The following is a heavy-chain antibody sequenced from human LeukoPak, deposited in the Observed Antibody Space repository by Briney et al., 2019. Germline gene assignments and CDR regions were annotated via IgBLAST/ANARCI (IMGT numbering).Heavy chain of an antibody. D-gene: IGHD2-2*01. CDR1: GFTFSSYS. V-gene: IGHV3-21*01. CDR3: ARGPRQNCSSTGCYLDY. J-gene: IGHJ4*02. Sequence: PGGALRLSCAASGFTFSSYSMNWVRQAPGKGLEWVSSISSSSSYIYYADSVKGRFTISRDNAKNSLYLQMNSLRAEDTAVYYCARGPRQNCSSTGCYLDYRGQGTLVTVSS. CDR2: ISSSSSYI.